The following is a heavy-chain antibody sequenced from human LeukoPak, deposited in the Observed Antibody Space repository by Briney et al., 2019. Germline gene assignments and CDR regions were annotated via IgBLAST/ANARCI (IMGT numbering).Heavy chain of an antibody. J-gene: IGHJ4*02. V-gene: IGHV3-23*01. CDR3: AKETYYDSSGAPLFDY. Sequence: PGGSLRLSCAASGFTFSNYAMSWVRQAPGKGPEWVSAISGSGGSTYYPDSVKGRSTISRDNSKNTLYLQMHSLRAEDTAVYYCAKETYYDSSGAPLFDYWGQGTLVTVSS. CDR1: GFTFSNYA. CDR2: ISGSGGST. D-gene: IGHD3-22*01.